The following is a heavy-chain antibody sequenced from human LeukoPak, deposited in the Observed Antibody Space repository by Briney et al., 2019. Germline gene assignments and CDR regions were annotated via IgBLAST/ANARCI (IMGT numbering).Heavy chain of an antibody. Sequence: SETLSLTCTVSGGSISSYYWSWIRQPPGKGLEWIGYIYYSGSTNYNPSLKSRVTISVGTSKNQFSLKLSSVTAADTAVYYCARIREYQLLYYFDYWGQGTLVTVSS. V-gene: IGHV4-59*01. D-gene: IGHD2-2*02. CDR1: GGSISSYY. CDR3: ARIREYQLLYYFDY. J-gene: IGHJ4*02. CDR2: IYYSGST.